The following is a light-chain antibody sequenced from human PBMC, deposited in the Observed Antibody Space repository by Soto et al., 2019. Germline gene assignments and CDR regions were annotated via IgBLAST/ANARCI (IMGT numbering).Light chain of an antibody. V-gene: IGLV6-57*04. Sequence: NFMLTQPHSVSESPGKTVTISCTRSSGSIASNYVQWYQQRPGSAPNPVSYEDSQRPSGVPDRFSGSIDSSSNSASLTISRLQTEDEADYYCQSFDINNVVFGGGTKLTVL. CDR3: QSFDINNVV. J-gene: IGLJ2*01. CDR1: SGSIASNY. CDR2: EDS.